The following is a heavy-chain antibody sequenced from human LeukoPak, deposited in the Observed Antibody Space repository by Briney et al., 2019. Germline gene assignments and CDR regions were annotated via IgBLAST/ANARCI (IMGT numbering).Heavy chain of an antibody. J-gene: IGHJ4*02. V-gene: IGHV3-23*01. Sequence: GGSLRLSCAGSGFTFSNFAMSWVRQAPGKGLEWVSSISASGGTTESADSVKGRFTISRDNSKNTLYLQMSTLRAEDTALYYCAKDGRGSHSSGSYFDHWGQGTLVTVSS. CDR2: ISASGGTT. CDR3: AKDGRGSHSSGSYFDH. D-gene: IGHD6-19*01. CDR1: GFTFSNFA.